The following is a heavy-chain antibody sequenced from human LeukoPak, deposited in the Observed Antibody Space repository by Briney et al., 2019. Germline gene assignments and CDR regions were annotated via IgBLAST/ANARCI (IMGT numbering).Heavy chain of an antibody. CDR2: IKSDGRT. J-gene: IGHJ1*01. Sequence: GGSLRLSCAASGFTLSSYWMHWVRQAPGKGLVWVLRIKSDGRTNYADSVKGRFTISRDNAKNTVSLQMNSLRAEDTGVYYCARAPSEIGGYYPEYFRHWGQGTLVTVSS. CDR3: ARAPSEIGGYYPEYFRH. CDR1: GFTLSSYW. D-gene: IGHD3-22*01. V-gene: IGHV3-74*01.